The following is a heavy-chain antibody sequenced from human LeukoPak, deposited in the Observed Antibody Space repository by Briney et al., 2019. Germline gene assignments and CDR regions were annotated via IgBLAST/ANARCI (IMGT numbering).Heavy chain of an antibody. J-gene: IGHJ4*02. CDR2: IKSKTDGGTT. D-gene: IGHD2-2*01. CDR3: TTDRVPPYVQTVVPADIKDY. CDR1: GFNLSNAW. V-gene: IGHV3-15*01. Sequence: PGGSLRLSCAASGFNLSNAWMSWVRQAPGKGLEWDGRIKSKTDGGTTDYAAPEKGRFTISRDDSQNTLYLQMNSLKTEDTAVYYCTTDRVPPYVQTVVPADIKDYWGQGTLVTVSS.